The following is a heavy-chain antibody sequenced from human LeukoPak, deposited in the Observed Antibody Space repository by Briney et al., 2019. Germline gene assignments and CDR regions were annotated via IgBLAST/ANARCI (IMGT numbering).Heavy chain of an antibody. CDR1: GFTFSDYY. Sequence: GGSLRLSCAASGFTFSDYYMSWIRQAPGKGLEWVSYISSGGSTIYYADSVKGRFTISRDNAKNSLYLQMNSLRAEDTAVYYCARVSATTHFDYWGQGTLVTVSS. CDR3: ARVSATTHFDY. CDR2: ISSGGSTI. D-gene: IGHD1-26*01. J-gene: IGHJ4*02. V-gene: IGHV3-11*04.